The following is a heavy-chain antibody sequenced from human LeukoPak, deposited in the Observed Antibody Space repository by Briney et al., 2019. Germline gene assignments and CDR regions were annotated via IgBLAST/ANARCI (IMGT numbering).Heavy chain of an antibody. CDR3: AKDFGEGMDV. Sequence: GGSLRLSCAASGFTFNSCRMSWVRQAPGKGLEWVANIKQGGSEKYYVDSVKGRFTISRDNAKNSLYLQMNSLRAEDTAVYYCAKDFGEGMDVWGQGTTVTVSS. J-gene: IGHJ6*02. V-gene: IGHV3-7*03. D-gene: IGHD3-3*01. CDR2: IKQGGSEK. CDR1: GFTFNSCR.